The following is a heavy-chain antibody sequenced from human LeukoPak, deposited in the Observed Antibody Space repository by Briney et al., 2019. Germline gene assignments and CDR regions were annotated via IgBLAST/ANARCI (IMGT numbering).Heavy chain of an antibody. CDR1: GFTFSSYG. V-gene: IGHV3-30*12. CDR2: ISYDGSNK. D-gene: IGHD3-3*01. J-gene: IGHJ4*02. Sequence: PGGSLRLSCAASGFTFSSYGMHWVRKAPGKGLEWVAVISYDGSNKYYADSVKGRFTISRDNAKNSLYLQMNSLRAEDTAVYYCAREGITIFGVVTPPPDYWGQGTLVTVSS. CDR3: AREGITIFGVVTPPPDY.